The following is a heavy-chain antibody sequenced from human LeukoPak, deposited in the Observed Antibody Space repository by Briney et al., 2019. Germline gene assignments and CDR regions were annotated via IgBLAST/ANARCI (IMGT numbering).Heavy chain of an antibody. D-gene: IGHD4-11*01. V-gene: IGHV3-11*06. Sequence: GGSLRLSCAASGFIFSDFYMSWIRQAPGKGLEWISYISSTSSSTNYADSVKGRFTISRDNAKSSPYLHMNSLRVEDSAVYYCTRGTAYTDYWGQGTLVTVSS. CDR2: ISSTSSST. J-gene: IGHJ4*02. CDR3: TRGTAYTDY. CDR1: GFIFSDFY.